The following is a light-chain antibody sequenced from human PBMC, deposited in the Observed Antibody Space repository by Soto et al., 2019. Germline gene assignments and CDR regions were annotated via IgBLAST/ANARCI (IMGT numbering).Light chain of an antibody. CDR1: SSDVDYYNY. V-gene: IGLV2-14*03. CDR3: NSYSKTTLV. J-gene: IGLJ2*01. Sequence: QSALTQPASVSGSPGQSITISCTGTSSDVDYYNYVSWYQQHPGKAPKLILYNVSSRPSGVSDRFSGSKSANTASLTISGLQAEDEADYYCNSYSKTTLVFGGGTKVTVL. CDR2: NVS.